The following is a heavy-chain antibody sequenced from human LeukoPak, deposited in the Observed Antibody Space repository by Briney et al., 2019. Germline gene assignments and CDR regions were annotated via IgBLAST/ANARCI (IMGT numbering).Heavy chain of an antibody. CDR2: ISGSGGST. Sequence: GGSLRLSCAASGFTFSSYAMSWVRQAPGKGLEWVSAISGSGGSTYYADSVKGRFTISRDNSKNTLYLQMNSLRAEDTAVYYCATKYSSSWPGLGFYYYYYMDVWGKGTTVTVSS. CDR3: ATKYSSSWPGLGFYYYYYMDV. J-gene: IGHJ6*03. V-gene: IGHV3-23*01. CDR1: GFTFSSYA. D-gene: IGHD6-13*01.